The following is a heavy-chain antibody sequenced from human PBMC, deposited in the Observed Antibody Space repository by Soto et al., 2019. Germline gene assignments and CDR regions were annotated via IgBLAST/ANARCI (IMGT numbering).Heavy chain of an antibody. D-gene: IGHD3-10*01. V-gene: IGHV3-15*07. CDR2: IKSKTDGGTT. Sequence: GGSLRLSCAASGFTFSNAWMNWVRQAPGKGLEWVGRIKSKTDGGTTDYAAPVKGRFTISRDDSKNTLYLQMNSLKTEDTAVYYCTTDNGSGSYYYYYYYYGMDVWGQGTTVTVSS. CDR1: GFTFSNAW. J-gene: IGHJ6*02. CDR3: TTDNGSGSYYYYYYYYGMDV.